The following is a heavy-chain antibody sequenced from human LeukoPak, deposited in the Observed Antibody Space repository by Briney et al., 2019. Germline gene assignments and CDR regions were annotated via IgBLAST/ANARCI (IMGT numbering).Heavy chain of an antibody. D-gene: IGHD1-1*01. Sequence: ASVKVSCKASGYTFSDYYMHWVRQAPGQGLEWMGYISTYNGYTNYAQNLQGRVSMTTDTSTNTAYMELRSLRSDDTAVYYCARADNGAREGFDYWGQGTLVTVSS. V-gene: IGHV1-18*04. CDR3: ARADNGAREGFDY. CDR2: ISTYNGYT. J-gene: IGHJ4*02. CDR1: GYTFSDYY.